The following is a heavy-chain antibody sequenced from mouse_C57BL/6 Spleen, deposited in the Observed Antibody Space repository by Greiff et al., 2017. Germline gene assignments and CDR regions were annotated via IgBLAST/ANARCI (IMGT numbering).Heavy chain of an antibody. D-gene: IGHD1-1*01. CDR3: ARDFYYGSSYGYFDV. CDR1: GFTFSDYY. Sequence: EVMLVESEGGLVQPGSSMKLSCTASGFTFSDYYMAWVRQVPEKGLEWVANINYDGSSTYYLDSLKSRFIISRDNAKNILYLQMSSLKSEDTATYYCARDFYYGSSYGYFDVWGTGTTVTVSS. V-gene: IGHV5-16*01. J-gene: IGHJ1*03. CDR2: INYDGSST.